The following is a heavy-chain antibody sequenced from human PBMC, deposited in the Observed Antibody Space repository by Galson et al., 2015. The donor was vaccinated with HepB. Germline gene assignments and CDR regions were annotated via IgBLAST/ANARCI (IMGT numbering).Heavy chain of an antibody. J-gene: IGHJ4*02. D-gene: IGHD6-19*01. V-gene: IGHV1-2*02. Sequence: QSGAEVKKPGESLKISCKASGYTFTGYYMHWVRQAPGQGLEWMGWINPNSGGTNYAQKLQGRVTMTTDTSTSTAYMELRSLRSDDTAVYYCARRRRSSGWYFDYFDYWGQGTLVTVSS. CDR1: GYTFTGYY. CDR2: INPNSGGT. CDR3: ARRRRSSGWYFDYFDY.